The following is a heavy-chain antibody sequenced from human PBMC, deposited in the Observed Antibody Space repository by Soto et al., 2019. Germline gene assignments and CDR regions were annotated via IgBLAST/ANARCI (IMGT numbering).Heavy chain of an antibody. CDR3: AVSLYGVVLHYYYRMDV. Sequence: GASVKVSCKASGYTFTSNSIGWVRQAPGQGLEWMGWINVYNGNTKYAQQLQGRVTLTTDTSTSTAYMEISGLTFEDTAFYYCAVSLYGVVLHYYYRMDVWGPGTSVTVSS. D-gene: IGHD3-3*01. V-gene: IGHV1-18*04. CDR1: GYTFTSNS. CDR2: INVYNGNT. J-gene: IGHJ6*02.